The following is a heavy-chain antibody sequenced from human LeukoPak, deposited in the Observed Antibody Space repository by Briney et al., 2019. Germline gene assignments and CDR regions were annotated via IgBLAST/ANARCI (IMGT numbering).Heavy chain of an antibody. D-gene: IGHD3-10*01. CDR2: INHSGST. V-gene: IGHV4-34*01. CDR1: GGSFSGYY. CDR3: ARATYYYGSGSYKTHSYFDY. Sequence: SETLSLTCAVYGGSFSGYYWSWIRQPPGKGLEWIGEINHSGSTNYNPSLKSRVTISVDTSKNQFSLKLSSVTAADTAVYYCARATYYYGSGSYKTHSYFDYWGQGTLVTVSS. J-gene: IGHJ4*02.